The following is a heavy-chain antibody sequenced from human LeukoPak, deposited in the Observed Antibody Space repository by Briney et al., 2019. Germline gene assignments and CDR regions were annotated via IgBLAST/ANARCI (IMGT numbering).Heavy chain of an antibody. CDR3: AKDRLYYDTMVNYMDV. CDR2: KRYDGSNK. Sequence: GGSLRLSCAASGFTFSSYGMHWVRQAPGKGLEWVAFKRYDGSNKYYADSVKGRFTISRDNSKNTLYLQMNSLRAEDTAVYYCAKDRLYYDTMVNYMDVWGKGTTVTVSS. D-gene: IGHD3-22*01. V-gene: IGHV3-30*02. J-gene: IGHJ6*03. CDR1: GFTFSSYG.